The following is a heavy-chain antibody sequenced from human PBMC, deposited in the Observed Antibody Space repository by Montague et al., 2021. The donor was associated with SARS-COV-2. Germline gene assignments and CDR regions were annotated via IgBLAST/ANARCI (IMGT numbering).Heavy chain of an antibody. CDR1: GVSIISGDYF. J-gene: IGHJ4*02. D-gene: IGHD4-23*01. Sequence: TLSLTCSVSGVSIISGDYFWTWIRQPPGKGLEGIGNIYSNGVTYYNPSLKSRPTLSVDTSRNELSLTLTSVTAADTAVYYCARGVMTSVAGFDSWGQGTLVAVSS. CDR3: ARGVMTSVAGFDS. CDR2: IYSNGVT. V-gene: IGHV4-30-4*08.